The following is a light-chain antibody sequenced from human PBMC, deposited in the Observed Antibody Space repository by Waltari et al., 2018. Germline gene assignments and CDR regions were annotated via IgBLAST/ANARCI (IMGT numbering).Light chain of an antibody. CDR1: SSDIGNSKY. Sequence: QSALTQPPSASGSPGQSVTLSCTGTSSDIGNSKYVSWYQQHPGKAPKLMIYVVIKRPSGVPDRFAGSKSGNTASLTVAGLQAEDEAVYYCSSYAGLKVFGGGTKLTVL. CDR3: SSYAGLKV. J-gene: IGLJ2*01. CDR2: VVI. V-gene: IGLV2-8*01.